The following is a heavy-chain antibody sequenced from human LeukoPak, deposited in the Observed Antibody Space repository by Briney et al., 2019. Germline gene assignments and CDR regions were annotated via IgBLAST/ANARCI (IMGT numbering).Heavy chain of an antibody. CDR1: GFTFSSYG. CDR3: AKSRSSSWYGKIWDAFDI. J-gene: IGHJ3*02. CDR2: ISYDGSNK. Sequence: GGSLRLSCAASGFTFSSYGMHWVRQAPGKGLEWGAVISYDGSNKYYADSVKGRFTISRDNSKNTLYLQMNSLRAEDTAVYYCAKSRSSSWYGKIWDAFDIWGQGTMVTVSS. D-gene: IGHD6-13*01. V-gene: IGHV3-30*18.